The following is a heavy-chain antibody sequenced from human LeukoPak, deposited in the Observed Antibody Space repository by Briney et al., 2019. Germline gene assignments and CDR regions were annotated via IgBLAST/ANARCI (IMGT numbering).Heavy chain of an antibody. Sequence: SQTLSLTCTVSGGSISSYYWNWIRQPPGKGLEWIGYIYSSGSTNYNPSLKGRVTISVDTSKEQFSLRLSSVTAADTALYYCARTYSTSSTFDSWGQGTLVTVSS. D-gene: IGHD2-2*01. CDR1: GGSISSYY. V-gene: IGHV4-4*09. CDR2: IYSSGST. CDR3: ARTYSTSSTFDS. J-gene: IGHJ4*02.